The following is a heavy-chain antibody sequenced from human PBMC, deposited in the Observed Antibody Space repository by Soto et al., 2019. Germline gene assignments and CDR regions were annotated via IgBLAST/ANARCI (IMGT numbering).Heavy chain of an antibody. CDR1: GFTFSSYD. J-gene: IGHJ4*02. Sequence: GGSLRLSCAASGFTFSSYDMRWVRQATGKGLEWVSAIGTAGDTYYPGSVKGRFTISRENAKNSLYLQMNSLRAGDTAVYCCARDGVYGSLSYWVQGTLVTVSS. CDR3: ARDGVYGSLSY. D-gene: IGHD2-8*01. CDR2: IGTAGDT. V-gene: IGHV3-13*01.